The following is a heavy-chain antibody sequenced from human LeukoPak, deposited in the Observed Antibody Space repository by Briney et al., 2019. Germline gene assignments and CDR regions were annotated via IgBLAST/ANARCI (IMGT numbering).Heavy chain of an antibody. V-gene: IGHV3-30*03. Sequence: PGGSLRLSCAASGFTFSSYGMHWVRQAPGKGLEWVAVISYDGSNKYYADPVKGRFTISRDNSKNALYLQMNSLRAEDRAVYYRIFGSAPTQVWGQGTTVTASS. CDR3: IFGSAPTQV. D-gene: IGHD3-10*01. CDR1: GFTFSSYG. J-gene: IGHJ6*02. CDR2: ISYDGSNK.